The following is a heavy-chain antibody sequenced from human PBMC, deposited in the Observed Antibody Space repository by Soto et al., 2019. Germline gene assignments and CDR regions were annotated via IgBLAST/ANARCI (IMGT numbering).Heavy chain of an antibody. V-gene: IGHV4-59*01. CDR3: AREIGSGYDYYNWFDP. D-gene: IGHD5-12*01. CDR2: IYYSGST. Sequence: SETLSLTCTVSGGSISSYYWSWIWQPPGKGLEWIGYIYYSGSTNYNPSLKSRVTISVDTSKNQFSLKLSSVTAADTAVYYCAREIGSGYDYYNWFDPWGQGTLVTVSS. J-gene: IGHJ5*02. CDR1: GGSISSYY.